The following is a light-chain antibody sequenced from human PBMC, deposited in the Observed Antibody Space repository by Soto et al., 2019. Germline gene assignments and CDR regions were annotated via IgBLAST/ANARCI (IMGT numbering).Light chain of an antibody. Sequence: DIQMTQSPSSLSGSVGDRVTITCRASESISRHLNWYQQKPGKAPKLLIYAASSLQNGVTSRFRGGGSGTDFTLTISNLQPEDFATYYCQQHYTTLSITFGQGTRLDIK. V-gene: IGKV1-39*01. CDR3: QQHYTTLSIT. CDR2: AAS. CDR1: ESISRH. J-gene: IGKJ5*01.